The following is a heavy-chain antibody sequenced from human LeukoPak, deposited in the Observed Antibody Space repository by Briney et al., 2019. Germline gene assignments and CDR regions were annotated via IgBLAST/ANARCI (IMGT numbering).Heavy chain of an antibody. V-gene: IGHV3-7*01. Sequence: GGSLRLSCAASGFTFSSYAMSWVRQAPGKGLEWVANINQNGSDTYYVDSVKGRFTISRDKAKNSIYLQMNSLRVEDTAVYYCVRGLHLSDYWGQGILVSVSS. CDR2: INQNGSDT. J-gene: IGHJ4*02. CDR1: GFTFSSYA. D-gene: IGHD3-10*01. CDR3: VRGLHLSDY.